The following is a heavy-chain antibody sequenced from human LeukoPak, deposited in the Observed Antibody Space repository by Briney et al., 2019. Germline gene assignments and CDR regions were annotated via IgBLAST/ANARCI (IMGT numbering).Heavy chain of an antibody. J-gene: IGHJ6*03. CDR2: ISGYNGNT. Sequence: ASVKVSCKASGYTFTSYDINWVRQAPGQGLEWLGWISGYNGNTKSAPKLQGRVTMTTDTSTDTAYLELGSLRVDDTAIYYCARDLGPYTGSYYSYYHYMDVWGEGTSVTVSS. D-gene: IGHD1-26*01. V-gene: IGHV1-18*01. CDR3: ARDLGPYTGSYYSYYHYMDV. CDR1: GYTFTSYD.